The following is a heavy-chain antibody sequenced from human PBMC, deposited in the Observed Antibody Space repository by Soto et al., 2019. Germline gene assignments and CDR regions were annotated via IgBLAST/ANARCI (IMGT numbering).Heavy chain of an antibody. J-gene: IGHJ6*01. Sequence: QVQLVQSGAEVKKPGSSVKVSCKASGDTFSPYTITWLRPAPGPGLEWLGGIIPRSATSNYAQKFQGRVRTTADEATNTGYMELSSVRAEETAVDDCAREGIVVVPTTVTADNYSDAMDVWGQWTTVTVSS. V-gene: IGHV1-69*12. CDR3: AREGIVVVPTTVTADNYSDAMDV. CDR1: GDTFSPYT. D-gene: IGHD2-2*01. CDR2: IIPRSATS.